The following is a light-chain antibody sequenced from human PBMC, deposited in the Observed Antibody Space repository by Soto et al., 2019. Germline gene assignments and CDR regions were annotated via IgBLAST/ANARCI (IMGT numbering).Light chain of an antibody. J-gene: IGLJ1*01. CDR1: SSNIGAGYD. Sequence: QPVLTQPRSVSGAPGQRVTISCTGSSSNIGAGYDVHWYQQLPGTAPKLLIYGNSNRPSGVPDRFSGSKSGTSASLAITGLQAEDEADSYCQSYDSSLSGLYVFGTGTQLTVL. CDR2: GNS. V-gene: IGLV1-40*01. CDR3: QSYDSSLSGLYV.